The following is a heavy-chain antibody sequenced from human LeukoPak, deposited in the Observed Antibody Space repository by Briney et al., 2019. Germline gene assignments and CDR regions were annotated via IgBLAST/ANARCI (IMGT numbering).Heavy chain of an antibody. J-gene: IGHJ4*02. V-gene: IGHV4-59*01. CDR2: IYIKST. D-gene: IGHD6-19*01. Sequence: SETLSLTCTVSGGSISTFSWSWIRQFPGKGLEGIGSIYIKSTNYNPSLKSRVAISVDTSKNQFSLRLDSVTTADTAVYYCARDTTVAAGMQYWGQGTLVTVSS. CDR3: ARDTTVAAGMQY. CDR1: GGSISTFS.